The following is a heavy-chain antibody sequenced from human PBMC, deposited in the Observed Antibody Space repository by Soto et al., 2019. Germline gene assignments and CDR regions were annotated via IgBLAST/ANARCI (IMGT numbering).Heavy chain of an antibody. V-gene: IGHV1-8*01. D-gene: IGHD2-15*01. Sequence: ASVKVSCKASGYTFASLDINWVRQTTGQGLEWMGWMSPNSGYTDYAQKFQGRVTMTRDTSINTAYMELSSLTSEDSAIYYCARGVDAGYDYWGQGTLVTVSS. CDR1: GYTFASLD. CDR2: MSPNSGYT. J-gene: IGHJ4*02. CDR3: ARGVDAGYDY.